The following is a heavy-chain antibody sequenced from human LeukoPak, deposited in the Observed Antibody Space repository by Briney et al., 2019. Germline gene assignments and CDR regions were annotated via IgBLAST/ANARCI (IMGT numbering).Heavy chain of an antibody. CDR1: GGTFSSYA. J-gene: IGHJ4*02. Sequence: SVKVSCKASGGTFSSYAISWVRQAPGQGLEWMGRIIPIFGIANYAQKFQGRVTITADKSTSTAYMKLSSLRSEDTAVYYCARDSLGDSSGYYVYWGQGTLVTVSS. V-gene: IGHV1-69*04. CDR3: ARDSLGDSSGYYVY. CDR2: IIPIFGIA. D-gene: IGHD3-22*01.